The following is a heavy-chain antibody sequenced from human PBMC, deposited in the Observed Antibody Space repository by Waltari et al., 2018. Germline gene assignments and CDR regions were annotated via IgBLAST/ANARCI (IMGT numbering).Heavy chain of an antibody. Sequence: QVQLQESGPGLVKPSETLSLTCTVSGDSLPGSHWSWLRQPAGKGLEWIGRIESSGTTRYKSSLRSRVVISMDTSKNQFSLSLTSVTAADTGVYYCARFRCPTTGCIPEDKWGQGTLVTVSS. CDR3: ARFRCPTTGCIPEDK. CDR1: GDSLPGSH. D-gene: IGHD2-8*02. CDR2: IESSGTT. J-gene: IGHJ4*02. V-gene: IGHV4-4*07.